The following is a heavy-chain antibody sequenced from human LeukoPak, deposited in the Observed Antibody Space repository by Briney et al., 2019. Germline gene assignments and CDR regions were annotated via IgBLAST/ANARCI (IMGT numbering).Heavy chain of an antibody. CDR2: IYYSGST. Sequence: SETLSLTCTVSVGSISSSTYFWGWIRQPPGKGLEWIGTIYYSGSTYYNPSLKSRVTISVDSSKNQFSLRLSSVTAADTAVYYCARESLTWLQSRTSWFDPWGQGTLVTVSS. D-gene: IGHD5-24*01. V-gene: IGHV4-39*07. CDR1: VGSISSSTYF. CDR3: ARESLTWLQSRTSWFDP. J-gene: IGHJ5*02.